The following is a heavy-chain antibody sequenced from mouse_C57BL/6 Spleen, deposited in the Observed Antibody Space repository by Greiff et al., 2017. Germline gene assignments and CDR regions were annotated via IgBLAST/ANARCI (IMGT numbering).Heavy chain of an antibody. Sequence: VQLQQSGAELVKPGASVKLSCKASGYTFTEYTLHWVNQRSGQGLEWIGWFYPGSGSLKYNEKFKDKATFTVDKSTGTVYMKLSRLTSEDSAVYFCARHDLSYYNGSSLCAIDFWGLGTSVTVSS. CDR3: ARHDLSYYNGSSLCAIDF. V-gene: IGHV1-62-2*01. D-gene: IGHD1-1*01. J-gene: IGHJ4*01. CDR2: FYPGSGSL. CDR1: GYTFTEYT.